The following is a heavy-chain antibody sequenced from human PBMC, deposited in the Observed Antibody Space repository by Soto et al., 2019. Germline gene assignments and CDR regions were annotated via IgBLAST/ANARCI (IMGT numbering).Heavy chain of an antibody. D-gene: IGHD6-13*01. CDR1: GFTFSGSA. CDR2: IRSKANSYAT. V-gene: IGHV3-73*01. J-gene: IGHJ4*02. CDR3: TRRVAAAAGTDY. Sequence: GGSLRLSCAASGFTFSGSAMHWVRQASGKGLEWVGRIRSKANSYATAYAASVKGRFTISRDDSKNTAYLQMNSLKTEDTAVHYCTRRVAAAAGTDYWGQGTLVTVSS.